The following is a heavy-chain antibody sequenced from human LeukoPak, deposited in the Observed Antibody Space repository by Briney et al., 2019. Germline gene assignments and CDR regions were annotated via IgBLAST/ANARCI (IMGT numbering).Heavy chain of an antibody. Sequence: APVKVSCKASGGTFSSYAISWVRQAPGQGLEWMGGIIPIFGTANYAQKFQGRVTITADESTSTAYMELSSLRSEDTAVYYCARVSGGGNRREEGFDYWGQGTLVTVSS. CDR1: GGTFSSYA. CDR3: ARVSGGGNRREEGFDY. CDR2: IIPIFGTA. D-gene: IGHD4-23*01. J-gene: IGHJ4*02. V-gene: IGHV1-69*13.